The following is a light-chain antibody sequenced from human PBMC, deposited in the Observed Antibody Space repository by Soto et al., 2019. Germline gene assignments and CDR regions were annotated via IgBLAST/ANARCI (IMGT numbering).Light chain of an antibody. CDR1: QSVSNNY. Sequence: VVLTQSPGAVSLSPGERATLSCRASQSVSNNYLAWYQQKPGQAPRLLIYGASNRATGIPDRFSGSGSGTDFTLTISSLEPEDFAVYYCQQYNNWPPITFGQGRRLEV. J-gene: IGKJ5*01. CDR2: GAS. V-gene: IGKV3-20*01. CDR3: QQYNNWPPIT.